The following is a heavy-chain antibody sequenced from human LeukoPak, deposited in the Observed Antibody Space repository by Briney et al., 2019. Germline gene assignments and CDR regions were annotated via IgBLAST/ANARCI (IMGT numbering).Heavy chain of an antibody. CDR1: GFTFSSYA. J-gene: IGHJ5*02. CDR2: ISGSGTT. CDR3: ARSMEDCCGSFDP. V-gene: IGHV3-23*01. Sequence: GGSLRLSCAASGFTFSSYAMSWVRQAPGKGLEWVSAISGSGTTYYADSVRGRFIVSRDNSKNTLNLQMSSLRAEDTAVYYCARSMEDCCGSFDPWGQGTLVTVSS. D-gene: IGHD2-15*01.